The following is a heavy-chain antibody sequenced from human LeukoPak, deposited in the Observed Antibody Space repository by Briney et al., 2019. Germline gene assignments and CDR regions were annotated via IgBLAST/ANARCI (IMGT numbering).Heavy chain of an antibody. J-gene: IGHJ6*02. D-gene: IGHD2-15*01. Sequence: GGSLRLSCAASGFTFSNFWMHWVRQAPGKGLEWVGRTSNKAHSYTTEYAASVKGRFTISRDDSKNSLYLQMNSLKTEDTAVYYCARDQYCSGGTCPYGMDVWGRGTTVTVSS. CDR3: ARDQYCSGGTCPYGMDV. CDR1: GFTFSNFW. CDR2: TSNKAHSYTT. V-gene: IGHV3-72*01.